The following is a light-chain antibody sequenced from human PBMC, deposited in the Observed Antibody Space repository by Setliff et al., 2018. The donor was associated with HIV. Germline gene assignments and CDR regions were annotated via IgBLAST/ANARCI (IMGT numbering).Light chain of an antibody. CDR3: SSYTSSSTYV. J-gene: IGLJ1*01. CDR2: DVN. CDR1: SSDVGGPNY. Sequence: QSALAQPASVSGSPGQSITISCTGTSSDVGGPNYVSWYQQHPGKAPKVIIYDVNNRPSGVSHRFSGSKSGNTASLTISGLQAEDEADYYCSSYTSSSTYVFGTGTKVTVL. V-gene: IGLV2-14*03.